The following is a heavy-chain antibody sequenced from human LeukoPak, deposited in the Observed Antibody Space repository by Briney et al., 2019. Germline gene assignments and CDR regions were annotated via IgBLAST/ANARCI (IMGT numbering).Heavy chain of an antibody. CDR2: ISVYNGNT. J-gene: IGHJ6*03. V-gene: IGHV1-18*01. CDR1: GYTFTSYT. CDR3: ARAEKPNWGNYYYYCMDV. Sequence: ASVKASCKASGYTFTSYTISWVRQVPGQGLEWMGRISVYNGNTNYAQKFQDRVTVTTDTSTTTAYMELRGLRSDDTAVYYCARAEKPNWGNYYYYCMDVWGKGTTVTVSS. D-gene: IGHD7-27*01.